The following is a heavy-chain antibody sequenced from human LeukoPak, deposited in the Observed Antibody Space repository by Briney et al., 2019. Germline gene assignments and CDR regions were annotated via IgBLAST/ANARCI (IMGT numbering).Heavy chain of an antibody. CDR2: IYTRGST. CDR1: GGSIRSYH. Sequence: PSETLSLTCTVSGGSIRSYHWGWIRQPAGKGMEWIGRIYTRGSTKHNPSLKSRVTMSVDTSKNQFSLKLSSVTAADTAVYYCARATGFQFDYWGQGTLVTVSS. J-gene: IGHJ4*02. V-gene: IGHV4-4*07. CDR3: ARATGFQFDY.